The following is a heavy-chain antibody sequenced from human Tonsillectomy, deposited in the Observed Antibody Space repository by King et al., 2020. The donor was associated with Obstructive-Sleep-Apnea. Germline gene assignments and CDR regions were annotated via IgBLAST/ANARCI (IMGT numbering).Heavy chain of an antibody. CDR2: ISSSSSYI. D-gene: IGHD3-3*01. CDR1: GFTFSSYS. V-gene: IGHV3-21*01. Sequence: VQLVESGGGLVKPGGSLRLSCAASGFTFSSYSMNWVRQAPGKGLEWVSSISSSSSYIYYADSVKGRFTISRDNAKNSLYLQMNSLRAEDTAVYYCASLGLEWLPHDYWGQGTLVTVSS. CDR3: ASLGLEWLPHDY. J-gene: IGHJ4*02.